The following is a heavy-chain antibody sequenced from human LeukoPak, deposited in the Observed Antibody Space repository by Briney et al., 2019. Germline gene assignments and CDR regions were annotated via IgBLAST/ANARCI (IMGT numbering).Heavy chain of an antibody. D-gene: IGHD3-22*01. Sequence: ASETLSLTCTVSGDSISTSSYYWGWLRQPPGKGLEWLGSIYYSGSTYYNPSLKSRVTISVDTSKNQFSLNLYSVTAADTAVFYCARSYYYDYRQIDYWGQGTLVTVSS. V-gene: IGHV4-39*01. CDR3: ARSYYYDYRQIDY. CDR1: GDSISTSSYY. CDR2: IYYSGST. J-gene: IGHJ4*02.